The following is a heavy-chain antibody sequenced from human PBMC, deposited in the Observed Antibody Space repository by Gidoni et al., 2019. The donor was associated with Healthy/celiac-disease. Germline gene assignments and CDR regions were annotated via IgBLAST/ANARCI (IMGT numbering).Heavy chain of an antibody. V-gene: IGHV3-21*01. CDR1: GFTFRNYN. Sequence: EVQLVESGGGLVKPGGSLRLPCPASGFTFRNYNMNWVRQAPGKGLEWFSSISSSSNYIYYADSVKGRFTISRDNAKNSLYLQMNSLRAEYTAVYYCARWSDYSGSGSYYNDYWGQGTLVTVSS. J-gene: IGHJ4*02. D-gene: IGHD3-10*01. CDR2: ISSSSNYI. CDR3: ARWSDYSGSGSYYNDY.